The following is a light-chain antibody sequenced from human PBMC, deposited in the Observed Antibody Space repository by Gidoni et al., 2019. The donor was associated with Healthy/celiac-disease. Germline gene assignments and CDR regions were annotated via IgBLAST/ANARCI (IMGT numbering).Light chain of an antibody. J-gene: IGKJ2*01. V-gene: IGKV1-39*01. CDR1: QSISSY. CDR2: AAS. CDR3: QQSYSTPYT. Sequence: IQMTQSPSCLSASVGDRVTITCRASQSISSYLTWYQQKPGKAPKLLIDAASSLQSRVPSRFCLSESGTDFTLTISSLQPEDFATYFCQQSYSTPYTFGQETKLEI.